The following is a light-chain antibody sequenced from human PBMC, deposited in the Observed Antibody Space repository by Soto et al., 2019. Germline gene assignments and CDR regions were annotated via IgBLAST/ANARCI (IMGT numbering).Light chain of an antibody. V-gene: IGKV1-39*01. CDR3: QQSYSTPMYT. CDR2: AAS. Sequence: DLQMTQSPSSLSASVGDRVTITCRASQSISSYLNWYQQKPGKAPKLLIYAASSLQSGVPSRFSSSGSGTDFTLTISSLQHEDFATYYCQQSYSTPMYTFGQGTKLEIK. J-gene: IGKJ2*01. CDR1: QSISSY.